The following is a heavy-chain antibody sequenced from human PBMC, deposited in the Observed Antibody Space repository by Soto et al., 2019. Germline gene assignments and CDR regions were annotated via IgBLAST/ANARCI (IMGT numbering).Heavy chain of an antibody. Sequence: EVQLVESGGGLVQPGGSLRLSCAASGFTFSSYEMNWVRQAPGKGLEWVSYISSSGSTIYYADSVKGRFTISRDNAKNSLYLQMNSLRAEDTAVYYCASGELTTVTRWGQGTLVTVSS. CDR1: GFTFSSYE. V-gene: IGHV3-48*03. J-gene: IGHJ4*02. D-gene: IGHD4-17*01. CDR2: ISSSGSTI. CDR3: ASGELTTVTR.